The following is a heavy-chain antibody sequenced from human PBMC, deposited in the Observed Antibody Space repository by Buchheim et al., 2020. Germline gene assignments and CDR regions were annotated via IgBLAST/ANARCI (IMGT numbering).Heavy chain of an antibody. CDR2: FNHSGST. J-gene: IGHJ4*02. CDR1: GGSFSGYY. D-gene: IGHD3-22*01. CDR3: ARDSSGYYPPDY. V-gene: IGHV4-34*01. Sequence: QVQLQQWGAGLLKPSETLSLTCAVYGGSFSGYYWSWIRQPPGKGLGWIGEFNHSGSTNYNPSLKSRVSLSVDTPKNQFFLKLSSVAAAATAVYYCARDSSGYYPPDYWGQGTL.